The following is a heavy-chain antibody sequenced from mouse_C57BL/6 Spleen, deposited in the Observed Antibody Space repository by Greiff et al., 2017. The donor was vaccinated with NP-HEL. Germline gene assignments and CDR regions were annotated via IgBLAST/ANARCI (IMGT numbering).Heavy chain of an antibody. D-gene: IGHD3-2*02. CDR1: GYTFTSYT. CDR3: ARDSSGYYAMDY. V-gene: IGHV1-4*01. J-gene: IGHJ4*01. Sequence: VKLMESGAELARPGASVKMSCKASGYTFTSYTMHWVKQRPGQVLEWIGYINPSSGYTKYNQKFKDKATLTADKSSSTAYMQLSSLTSEDSAVYYCARDSSGYYAMDYWGQGTSVTVSS. CDR2: INPSSGYT.